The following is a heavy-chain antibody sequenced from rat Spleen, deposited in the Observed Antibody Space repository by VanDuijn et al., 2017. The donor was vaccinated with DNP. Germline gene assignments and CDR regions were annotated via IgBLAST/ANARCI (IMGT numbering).Heavy chain of an antibody. CDR2: ISTSGGST. J-gene: IGHJ2*01. V-gene: IGHV5-27*01. CDR3: TALISSYYDGSYYPYYFDY. D-gene: IGHD1-12*02. CDR1: GFTFSNYD. Sequence: EVQLVESGGGLVQPGRSLKLSCAASGFTFSNYDMAWVRQAPKKGLEWVATISTSGGSTYYRDSVKGRFTISRNNAKSTLYLQMDSLRSEDTATYYCTALISSYYDGSYYPYYFDYWGQGVMVTVSS.